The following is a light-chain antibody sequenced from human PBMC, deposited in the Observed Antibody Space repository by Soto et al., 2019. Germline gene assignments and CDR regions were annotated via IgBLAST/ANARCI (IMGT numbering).Light chain of an antibody. Sequence: EVVLTQSPATLSLSPGERATLSCRASQSINSYLAWYQQKPGQAPRLLISGASTRATGITDRFSGSGSGTEFTLTINSLQSEDFAVYYCQQYNYWPGTFGQGTKVDIK. CDR2: GAS. V-gene: IGKV3-15*01. CDR1: QSINSY. CDR3: QQYNYWPGT. J-gene: IGKJ1*01.